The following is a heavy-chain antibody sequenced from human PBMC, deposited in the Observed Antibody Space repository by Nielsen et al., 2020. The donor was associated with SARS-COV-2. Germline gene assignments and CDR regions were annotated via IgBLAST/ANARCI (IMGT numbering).Heavy chain of an antibody. CDR1: GFTFEDYA. Sequence: GGSLRLSCTASGFTFEDYAMHWVRQVPGKGLEWVSGINWSGDPVVSADSLKGRITVSRDNAKNSLYLEMNSLKPDDTAFYYCARTDCGGGTCYSLSSVGPSQWFDPWGQGSLVTVSS. CDR2: INWSGDPV. CDR3: ARTDCGGGTCYSLSSVGPSQWFDP. V-gene: IGHV3-9*01. D-gene: IGHD2-15*01. J-gene: IGHJ5*02.